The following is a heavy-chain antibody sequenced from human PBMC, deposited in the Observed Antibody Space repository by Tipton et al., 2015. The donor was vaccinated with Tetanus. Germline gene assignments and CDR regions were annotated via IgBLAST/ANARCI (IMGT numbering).Heavy chain of an antibody. V-gene: IGHV3-33*01. CDR1: GFIFSSYG. CDR3: AREADWSGGSCFSGDFDN. Sequence: SLRLSCAASGFIFSSYGIHWVRQAPGKGLEWLAVSWHDGTDKYYADSVKGRFTISRDNSKNTLYLQMNTLRAEDTAVSYCAREADWSGGSCFSGDFDNWGQGTQVTVSS. J-gene: IGHJ4*02. D-gene: IGHD2-15*01. CDR2: SWHDGTDK.